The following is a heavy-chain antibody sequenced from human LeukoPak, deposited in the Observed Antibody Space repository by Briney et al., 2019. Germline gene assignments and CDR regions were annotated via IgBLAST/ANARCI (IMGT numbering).Heavy chain of an antibody. J-gene: IGHJ5*02. CDR1: GFTFSSYG. CDR3: ARGGVPAAIEVLGNNWFDP. V-gene: IGHV3-33*01. Sequence: GGSLRLSCAASGFTFSSYGMHWVRQAPGKGLEWVAVIWYDGSNKYYADSVKGRFTISRDNSKNTLYLQMNSLRAEDTAVYYCARGGVPAAIEVLGNNWFDPWGQGTLVTVSS. CDR2: IWYDGSNK. D-gene: IGHD2-2*02.